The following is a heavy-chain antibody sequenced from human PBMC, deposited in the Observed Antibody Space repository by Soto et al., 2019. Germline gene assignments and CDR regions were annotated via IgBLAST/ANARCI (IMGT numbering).Heavy chain of an antibody. CDR1: GFTFSSYG. V-gene: IGHV3-33*01. CDR3: ARDGVGHTVTVWAFDI. D-gene: IGHD4-17*01. Sequence: QVQLVESGGGVVQPGRSLRLSCAASGFTFSSYGMHWVRQAPGKGLEWVAVIWYDGSNKYYADSVKGRFTISRDSSRNTLYLQMNSLRAEDTAVSYCARDGVGHTVTVWAFDIGGQGTMVTVSS. J-gene: IGHJ3*02. CDR2: IWYDGSNK.